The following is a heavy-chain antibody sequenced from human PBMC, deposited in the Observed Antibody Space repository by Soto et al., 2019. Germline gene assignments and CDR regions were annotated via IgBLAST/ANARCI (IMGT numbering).Heavy chain of an antibody. D-gene: IGHD2-2*01. CDR2: INPSDSDT. V-gene: IGHV5-10-1*01. J-gene: IGHJ4*02. Sequence: SLNLYCNVFVYHFNNYGITWVRQMPGTGLEWMGRINPSDSDTNYSPSFQGHVTISADKSISIAYLQWSSLKASDTGMYFCERGQTSRVLRGWGKGTRVTVAS. CDR3: ERGQTSRVLRG. CDR1: VYHFNNYG.